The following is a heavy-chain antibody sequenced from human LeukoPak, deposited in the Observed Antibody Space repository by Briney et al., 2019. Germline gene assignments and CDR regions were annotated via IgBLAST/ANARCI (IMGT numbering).Heavy chain of an antibody. D-gene: IGHD3-10*01. CDR3: ARKRGGLLWFGELLSPFDY. Sequence: ASVKVSCKASGYTFTSYDINWVRQATGQGLEWMGWMNPNSGNTGYAQKFQGRVTMTRNTSISTAYMELSSLRSEDMAVYYCARKRGGLLWFGELLSPFDYWGQGTLVTVSS. CDR1: GYTFTSYD. V-gene: IGHV1-8*01. CDR2: MNPNSGNT. J-gene: IGHJ4*02.